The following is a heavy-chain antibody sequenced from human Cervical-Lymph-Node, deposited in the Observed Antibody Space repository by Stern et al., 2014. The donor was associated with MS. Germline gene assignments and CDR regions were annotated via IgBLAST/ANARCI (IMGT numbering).Heavy chain of an antibody. V-gene: IGHV1-69*01. CDR3: ARGGSSSYYLGDHYYAMDV. CDR2: LISIFEAA. J-gene: IGHJ6*02. D-gene: IGHD6-6*01. CDR1: GGTFSNYA. Sequence: VQLVESGAEVKKPGSSVKVSCKASGGTFSNYAISWVRQAPGQGPEWMGGLISIFEAANYAQKFQGRVTITADDSRSTTYMEVRSLRSDDTAVYYCARGGSSSYYLGDHYYAMDVWGQGTTVTVSS.